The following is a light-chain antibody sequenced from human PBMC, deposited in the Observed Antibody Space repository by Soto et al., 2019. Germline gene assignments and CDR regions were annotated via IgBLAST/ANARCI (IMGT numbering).Light chain of an antibody. CDR1: QTISSGY. Sequence: EVVLTQSPGTLSLSPGQRATLSCRASQTISSGYLAWYQQRSGQTPRLLIYGSSSRASDIPDRFSGSGSGTDFTLTLTRLEPEDFAVYYCQQYARSPWTFGQGTKVEIK. J-gene: IGKJ1*01. CDR3: QQYARSPWT. V-gene: IGKV3-20*01. CDR2: GSS.